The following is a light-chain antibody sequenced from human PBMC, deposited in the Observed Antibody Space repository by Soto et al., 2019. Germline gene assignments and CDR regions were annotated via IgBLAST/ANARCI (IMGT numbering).Light chain of an antibody. V-gene: IGKV3-20*01. CDR2: GAS. J-gene: IGKJ1*01. CDR3: QQYGSSPWT. Sequence: DIVMTQSPLSLPVTPGEPASISCSASQSVSSSCLAWYQQKNGQAPRLLIYGASSRATGIPDRFSGSGYGTDFNLTISRLETEDFAVYYCQQYGSSPWTFGQGTKVDIK. CDR1: QSVSSSC.